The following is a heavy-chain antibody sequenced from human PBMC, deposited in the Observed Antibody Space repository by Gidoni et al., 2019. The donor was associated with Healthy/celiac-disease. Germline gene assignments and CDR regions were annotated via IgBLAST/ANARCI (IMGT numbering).Heavy chain of an antibody. V-gene: IGHV4-61*01. CDR1: GGSVSSGSYY. CDR3: ARDRPDSSGYYYYFDY. CDR2: IYYSGST. D-gene: IGHD3-22*01. J-gene: IGHJ4*02. Sequence: QVQLQESGPGLVEPSETMSLTCTVSGGSVSSGSYYWSWIRQPPGKGLEWIGYIYYSGSTNYNPSLKSRVTISVDTSKNQFSLKLSSVTAADTAVYYCARDRPDSSGYYYYFDYWGQGTLVTVSS.